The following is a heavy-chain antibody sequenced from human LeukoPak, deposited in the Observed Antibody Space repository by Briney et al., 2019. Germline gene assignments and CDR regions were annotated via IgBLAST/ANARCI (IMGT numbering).Heavy chain of an antibody. J-gene: IGHJ3*02. Sequence: GGSLRLSCAASGFTFSSYAMSWVRQAPGKGLEWVSAISGSGGSTYYADSVKGRFTISRDNSKNTLYLQMNSLRAEDTAVYYCXXSLYSSGWLYAFDIWGQGTMVTVSS. CDR2: ISGSGGST. CDR1: GFTFSSYA. D-gene: IGHD6-19*01. CDR3: XXSLYSSGWLYAFDI. V-gene: IGHV3-23*01.